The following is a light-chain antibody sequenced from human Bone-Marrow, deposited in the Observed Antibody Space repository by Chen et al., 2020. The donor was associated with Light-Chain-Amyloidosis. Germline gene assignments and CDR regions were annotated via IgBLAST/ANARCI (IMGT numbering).Light chain of an antibody. CDR3: QSADSSGTYEVI. V-gene: IGLV3-25*03. J-gene: IGLJ2*01. CDR2: RDT. CDR1: DLPTKY. Sequence: SYELTQPPSVSVSPGQTARITCSGDDLPTKYAYWYQQKPGQAPVLVIHRDTERPSGISERFSGSSSGTRATLTISGVRPEGEADYHCQSADSSGTYEVIFGGGTKLTVL.